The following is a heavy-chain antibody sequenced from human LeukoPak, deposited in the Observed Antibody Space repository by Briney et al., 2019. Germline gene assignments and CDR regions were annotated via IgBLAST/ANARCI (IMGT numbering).Heavy chain of an antibody. V-gene: IGHV4-38-2*02. D-gene: IGHD6-19*01. CDR1: GYSISSGYY. CDR3: AIRPSSGWYRRLAYFQH. Sequence: SETLSLTCTVSGYSISSGYYWGWIRQPPGKGLEWIGSIYHSGSTYYNPSLKSRVTISVDTSKNQFSLKLSSVTAADTAVYYCAIRPSSGWYRRLAYFQHWGQGTLVTVSS. J-gene: IGHJ1*01. CDR2: IYHSGST.